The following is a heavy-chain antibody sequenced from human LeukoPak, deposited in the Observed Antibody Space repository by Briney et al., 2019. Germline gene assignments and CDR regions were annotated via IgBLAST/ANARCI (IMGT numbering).Heavy chain of an antibody. CDR3: ARDLAVGRWPLWHFDL. CDR1: GFTFSSYD. V-gene: IGHV3-33*08. J-gene: IGHJ2*01. D-gene: IGHD5-24*01. CDR2: IWYDGSDK. Sequence: GGSLRLSCAASGFTFSSYDMSWVRQAPGKGLEWVAVIWYDGSDKYYADSVKGRFTTSRDKSKNTLYLQMNSLRAEDTAVYFCARDLAVGRWPLWHFDLWGRGTLVTVSS.